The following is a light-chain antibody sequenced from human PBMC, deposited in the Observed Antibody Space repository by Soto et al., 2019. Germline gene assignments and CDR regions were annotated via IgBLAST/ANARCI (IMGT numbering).Light chain of an antibody. J-gene: IGKJ4*01. CDR2: GAS. Sequence: EIVMPQSPATLSVSPGERATLSCRASQSVSSNLAWYQQKPGQAPRLLIYGASTRATGIPARFSGSGSGTDFTLTISRLEPEDFAMYYCQQYGYLVTFGGGTKVDIK. CDR3: QQYGYLVT. CDR1: QSVSSN. V-gene: IGKV3-15*01.